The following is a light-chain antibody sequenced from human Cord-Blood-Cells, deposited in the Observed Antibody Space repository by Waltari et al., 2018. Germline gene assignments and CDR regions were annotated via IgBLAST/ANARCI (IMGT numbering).Light chain of an antibody. CDR1: SSDVGSYNL. CDR3: CSYAGSSTWV. V-gene: IGLV2-23*01. Sequence: QSALTQPASVSGSPGQSNTISCTGTSSDVGSYNLSSWYTQHPGKATKLMIYEGSKRPSVVSNRFSGSKSGNTASLTISGLQAEDEADYYCCSYAGSSTWVFGGGTKLTVL. CDR2: EGS. J-gene: IGLJ3*02.